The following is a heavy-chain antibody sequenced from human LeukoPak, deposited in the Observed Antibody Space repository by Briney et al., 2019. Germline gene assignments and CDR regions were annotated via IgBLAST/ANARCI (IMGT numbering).Heavy chain of an antibody. V-gene: IGHV3-23*01. CDR3: VKGGFTYYDD. J-gene: IGHJ4*02. CDR1: GFTFSSYG. D-gene: IGHD3-22*01. Sequence: GGSLRLSCAASGFTFSSYGMHWVRQAPGKGLEWVSTINTGDITFYANSVKGRFTISRDNSKNALFLQMDSLRAEDTAIYYCVKGGFTYYDDWGQGTLVTVSS. CDR2: INTGDIT.